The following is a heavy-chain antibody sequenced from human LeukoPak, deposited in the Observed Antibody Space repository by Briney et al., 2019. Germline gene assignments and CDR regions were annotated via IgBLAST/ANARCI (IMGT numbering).Heavy chain of an antibody. Sequence: KPSQTLSLTCTVSSGSISSSNYYWGWIRQPPGKGLEWIGSIYYSGSTYYNPSLKSRVTISVDTSKNQFSLKLSSVTAADTAVYYCARVQKQWLVRDYFDYWGQGTLVTVSS. CDR2: IYYSGST. CDR1: SGSISSSNYY. V-gene: IGHV4-39*07. D-gene: IGHD6-19*01. J-gene: IGHJ4*02. CDR3: ARVQKQWLVRDYFDY.